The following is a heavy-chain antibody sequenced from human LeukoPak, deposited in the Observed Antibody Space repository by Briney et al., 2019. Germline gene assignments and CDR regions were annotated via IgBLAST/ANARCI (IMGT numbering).Heavy chain of an antibody. D-gene: IGHD1-7*01. CDR3: AMTPQGSRNYFYFDS. V-gene: IGHV3-23*01. CDR1: GFTFSNYA. J-gene: IGHJ4*02. CDR2: ISGSGGSP. Sequence: PGGSLRLSCAASGFTFSNYAMSWVRQAPGKGLEWISGISGSGGSPYYADSVKGRFTISRDNPKNTLYLQMNSVRAEDTAVYYCAMTPQGSRNYFYFDSWGQETLVTVSS.